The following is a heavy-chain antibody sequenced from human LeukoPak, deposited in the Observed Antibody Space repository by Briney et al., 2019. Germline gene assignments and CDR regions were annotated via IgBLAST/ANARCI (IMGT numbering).Heavy chain of an antibody. CDR2: ISAYNGNT. J-gene: IGHJ4*02. V-gene: IGHV1-18*01. Sequence: ASVKVSCKASGYTFTNYGISWVRQAPGQGLEWMGWISAYNGNTNYAQKLQGRVTVTTDTSTSTAYMELRSLRSDDTAVYYCARGGLAGLDNTGYRPFDYWGQGTLVSVSS. CDR1: GYTFTNYG. CDR3: ARGGLAGLDNTGYRPFDY. D-gene: IGHD3-22*01.